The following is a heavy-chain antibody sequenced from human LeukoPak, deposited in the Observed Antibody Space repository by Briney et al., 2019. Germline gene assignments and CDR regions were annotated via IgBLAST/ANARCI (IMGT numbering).Heavy chain of an antibody. D-gene: IGHD3-10*01. Sequence: GGSLRLSCAASGFTFSDYDMNWARQAPGKGLEWIAHITTSGTSIYYADSVKGRFRVSRDNAKKSLYLQMNSLRAEDTAVYYCARNPPPVELVYYFFGLDVWGKGTTVTVSS. J-gene: IGHJ6*04. CDR2: ITTSGTSI. CDR3: ARNPPPVELVYYFFGLDV. V-gene: IGHV3-48*03. CDR1: GFTFSDYD.